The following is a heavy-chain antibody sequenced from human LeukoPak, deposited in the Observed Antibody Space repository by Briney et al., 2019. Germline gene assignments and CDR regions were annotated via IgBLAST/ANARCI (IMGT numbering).Heavy chain of an antibody. V-gene: IGHV4-61*05. CDR1: GGSISSSSYY. CDR3: ARQRPIYYYYGMDV. Sequence: SETLSLTCTVSGGSISSSSYYWSWVRQPPGKRLEWIGQIYYSGSTTYNPSLKSRVTISVDTSKNQFSLELSTVTAADTAVYYCARQRPIYYYYGMDVWGQGTTVTVSS. CDR2: IYYSGST. J-gene: IGHJ6*02.